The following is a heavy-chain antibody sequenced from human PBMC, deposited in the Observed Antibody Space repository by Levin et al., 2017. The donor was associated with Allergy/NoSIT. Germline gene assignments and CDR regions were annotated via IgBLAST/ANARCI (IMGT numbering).Heavy chain of an antibody. CDR1: GYTFTGYY. CDR3: ARADSQGAAGSRY. J-gene: IGHJ4*02. V-gene: IGHV1-2*02. CDR2: INPNSGGT. Sequence: ASVKVSCKASGYTFTGYYMHWVRQAPGQGLEWMGWINPNSGGTNYAQKFQGRVTMTRDTSISTAYMELSRLRSDDTAVYYCARADSQGAAGSRYWGQGTLVTVSS. D-gene: IGHD6-13*01.